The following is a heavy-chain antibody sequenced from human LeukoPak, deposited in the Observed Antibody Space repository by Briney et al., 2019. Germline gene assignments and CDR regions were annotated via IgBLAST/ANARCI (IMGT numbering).Heavy chain of an antibody. CDR3: AKDRPDWGYIYWYFDL. V-gene: IGHV3-23*01. J-gene: IGHJ2*01. Sequence: GGSLRLSRAASGFTFSSYAMSWVRQAPGKGLEWVSAISGSGGSTYYADSVKGRFTISRDNSKNTLYLQMNSLRAEDTAVYYCAKDRPDWGYIYWYFDLWGRGTLVTVSS. CDR1: GFTFSSYA. CDR2: ISGSGGST. D-gene: IGHD3-16*01.